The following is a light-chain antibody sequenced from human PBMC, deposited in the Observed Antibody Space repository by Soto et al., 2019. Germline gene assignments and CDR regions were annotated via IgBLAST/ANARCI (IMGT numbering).Light chain of an antibody. CDR1: QSVSSN. V-gene: IGKV3-15*01. CDR2: GAS. J-gene: IGKJ4*01. CDR3: QQYNNWPLLT. Sequence: EIVMTQSAATLSVSPGERATLSCRASQSVSSNLAWYQQKPGQAPRLLIYGASTRATGIPARFSGSGSGTEFTLTISSLQSEDFAVYYCQQYNNWPLLTFGGGTKVEIK.